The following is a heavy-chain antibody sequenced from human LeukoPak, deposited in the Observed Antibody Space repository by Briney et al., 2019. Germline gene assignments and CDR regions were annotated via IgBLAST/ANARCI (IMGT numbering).Heavy chain of an antibody. CDR1: GFTFSSYA. J-gene: IGHJ4*02. CDR3: ASTKGPVPAANDY. D-gene: IGHD2-2*01. Sequence: QPGGSLRLSCAASGFTFSSYAMSWVRQAPGKGLEWVSAISGSGGSTYYADSVKGRFTISRDNSKNTLYLQMNSLRAEDTAVYYCASTKGPVPAANDYWGQGTLVTVSS. V-gene: IGHV3-23*01. CDR2: ISGSGGST.